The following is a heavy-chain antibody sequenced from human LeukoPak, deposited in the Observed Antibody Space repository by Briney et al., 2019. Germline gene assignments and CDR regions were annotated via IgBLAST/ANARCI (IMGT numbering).Heavy chain of an antibody. CDR2: IYYSGST. D-gene: IGHD2-2*01. V-gene: IGHV4-39*07. Sequence: SETLSLTCTVSGGSISGSSYYWGWIRQPPGKGLEWIGSIYYSGSTYYNPSLKSRVTISVDTSKNQFSLKLSSVTAADTAVYYCARGPRRGYCSSTSCYFDAFDIWGQGTMVTVSS. J-gene: IGHJ3*02. CDR3: ARGPRRGYCSSTSCYFDAFDI. CDR1: GGSISGSSYY.